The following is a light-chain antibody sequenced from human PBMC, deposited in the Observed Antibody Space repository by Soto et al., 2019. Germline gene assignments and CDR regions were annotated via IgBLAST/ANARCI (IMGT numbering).Light chain of an antibody. CDR1: NSNIASNT. J-gene: IGLJ1*01. CDR2: YNN. CDR3: AAWDDTLKRYV. Sequence: QSVLTQPPSSSETPGQTVSISCSGSNSNIASNTVNWYQHLPVTAPKLLIYYNNQRPSGVPDRFSGSKSGTSASLAISGLQSEDESDYYCAAWDDTLKRYVFGTGTKVT. V-gene: IGLV1-44*01.